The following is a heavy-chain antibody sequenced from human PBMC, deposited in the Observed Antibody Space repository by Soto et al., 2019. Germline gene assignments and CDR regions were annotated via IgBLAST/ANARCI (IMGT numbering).Heavy chain of an antibody. D-gene: IGHD3-22*01. CDR1: GFTFSSYA. Sequence: GGSLRLSCAASGFTFSSYAMSWVRQAPGKGLEWVSAISGSGGSTYYADSVKGRFTISRDNSKNTLYLQMNSLRAEDTAVYYCATGTLGDYYDSSGYLGGAFDIWAKGQWSPSPQ. CDR2: ISGSGGST. CDR3: ATGTLGDYYDSSGYLGGAFDI. J-gene: IGHJ3*02. V-gene: IGHV3-23*01.